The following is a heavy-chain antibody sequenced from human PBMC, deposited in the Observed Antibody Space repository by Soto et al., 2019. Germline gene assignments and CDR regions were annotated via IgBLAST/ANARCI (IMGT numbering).Heavy chain of an antibody. CDR2: IYYSGST. D-gene: IGHD5-12*01. Sequence: QVQLQESGPGLVKPSQTLSLTCTVSGGSISSGGYSWTWIRQHPGKVLEWIGYIYYSGSTYYKPSLKSRLTISVDTSKNHLPLKLSSVTATDTDVYYCAASSTWLPGDVDNWGQGTTVNVS. V-gene: IGHV4-31*03. CDR1: GGSISSGGYS. J-gene: IGHJ3*02. CDR3: AASSTWLPGDVDN.